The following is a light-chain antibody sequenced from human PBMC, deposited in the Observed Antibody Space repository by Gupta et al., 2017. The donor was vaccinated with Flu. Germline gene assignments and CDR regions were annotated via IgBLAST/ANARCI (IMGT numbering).Light chain of an antibody. J-gene: IGKJ1*01. V-gene: IGKV1-5*03. CDR1: QSISSW. Sequence: GDRVNITCRASQSISSWLAWYLQKPGKAPKLLIYKASNLQNGVPSRFSGRGAGTEFTLTISSLQPYDFATYYCQQYNSYSWTFGQGTKVVIK. CDR3: QQYNSYSWT. CDR2: KAS.